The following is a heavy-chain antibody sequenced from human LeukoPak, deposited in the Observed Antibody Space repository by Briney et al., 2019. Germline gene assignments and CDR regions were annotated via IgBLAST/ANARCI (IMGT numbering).Heavy chain of an antibody. D-gene: IGHD2/OR15-2a*01. CDR2: YSGSGGNT. J-gene: IGHJ4*02. CDR3: AKEWLRAMMYFLL. CDR1: GFTYRSYP. Sequence: GGSLRLSCTASGFTYRSYPMIGVRESPGEGRECLSDYSGSGGNTFCADSVKGRHTISRDNHKHTLYLQENSVRVEDRAVYYCAKEWLRAMMYFLLWGQGGLVTVSS. V-gene: IGHV3-23*01.